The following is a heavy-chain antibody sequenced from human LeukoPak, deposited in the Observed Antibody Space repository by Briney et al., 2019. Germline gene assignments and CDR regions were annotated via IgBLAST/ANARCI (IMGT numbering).Heavy chain of an antibody. J-gene: IGHJ4*02. CDR1: GGSISSSNW. D-gene: IGHD5-18*01. CDR2: IHYSGST. Sequence: SETLSLTCAVSGGSISSSNWWSWVRQPPGKGLEWIGYIHYSGSTNYNPSLKSRVTISLDTSKNQFSLKLNSVTAADTALYYCARLQGYSYGFPFDYWGQGTLVTVSS. CDR3: ARLQGYSYGFPFDY. V-gene: IGHV4-4*02.